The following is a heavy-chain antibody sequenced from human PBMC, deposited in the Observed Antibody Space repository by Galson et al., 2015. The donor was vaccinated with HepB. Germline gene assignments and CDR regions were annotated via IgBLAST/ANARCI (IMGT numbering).Heavy chain of an antibody. V-gene: IGHV3-7*01. CDR3: AKDGTHGYHDAFDI. CDR2: IKQDGSEK. Sequence: SLRLSCAASGFTFSSYWMSWVRQAPGKGLEWVANIKQDGSEKYYVDSVKGRFTISRDNAKNTLYLQMNSLRAEDTAVYYCAKDGTHGYHDAFDIWGQGTVVTVSS. J-gene: IGHJ3*02. D-gene: IGHD5-24*01. CDR1: GFTFSSYW.